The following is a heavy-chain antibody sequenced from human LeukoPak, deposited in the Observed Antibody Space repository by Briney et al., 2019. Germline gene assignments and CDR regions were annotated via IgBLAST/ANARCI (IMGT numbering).Heavy chain of an antibody. Sequence: PSETLSLTCAVSGYSISSGYYWGWIRQPPGKGLEWIGSIYHSGSTYYNPSLKSRVTISVDASKNQFSLKLSSVTAADTAVYYCARSYYDSSTGFDPWGQGTLVTVSS. V-gene: IGHV4-38-2*01. CDR1: GYSISSGYY. J-gene: IGHJ5*02. CDR3: ARSYYDSSTGFDP. CDR2: IYHSGST. D-gene: IGHD3-22*01.